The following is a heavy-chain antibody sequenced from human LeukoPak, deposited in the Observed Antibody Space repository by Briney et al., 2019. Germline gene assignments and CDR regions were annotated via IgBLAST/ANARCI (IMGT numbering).Heavy chain of an antibody. D-gene: IGHD1-26*01. CDR2: FDPEDGET. V-gene: IGHV1-24*01. CDR1: GYTLTELS. Sequence: ASVKVSCKVSGYTLTELSMHWVRQAPGKGLEWMGGFDPEDGETIYAQKFQGRVTMTEDTSTDTAYMELSSLRSEDTAVYYCATYQWERPSQYNWFDPWGQGTLVTVSS. J-gene: IGHJ5*02. CDR3: ATYQWERPSQYNWFDP.